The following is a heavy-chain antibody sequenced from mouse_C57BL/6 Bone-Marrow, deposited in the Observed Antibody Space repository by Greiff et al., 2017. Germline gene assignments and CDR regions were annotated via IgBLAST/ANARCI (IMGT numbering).Heavy chain of an antibody. J-gene: IGHJ1*03. Sequence: QVQLKESGPELVKPGASVKISCKASGYSFTGYYMNWVKQRPGQGLEWIGMIHPNSGSTNYNEKFKSKATLTVDKSSSTAYMQLSSLTSEDSAVYYCARDYYYGSSFLWYFDVWGTGTTVTVSS. V-gene: IGHV1-64*01. CDR1: GYSFTGYY. D-gene: IGHD1-1*01. CDR2: IHPNSGST. CDR3: ARDYYYGSSFLWYFDV.